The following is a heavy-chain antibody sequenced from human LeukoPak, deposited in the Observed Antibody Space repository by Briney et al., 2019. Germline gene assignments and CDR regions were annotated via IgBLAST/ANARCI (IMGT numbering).Heavy chain of an antibody. J-gene: IGHJ6*03. V-gene: IGHV3-30*02. Sequence: GGSLRLSCAASGFTLSNYGMHWVRQAPGKGLEWVAFIRFDGTNKYYADSVRGRFTISRDNSKNTLYLQMNSLRDEDRAVYYCAKDRALRCFDWDYMDVWGKGTTVIVSS. D-gene: IGHD3-9*01. CDR3: AKDRALRCFDWDYMDV. CDR1: GFTLSNYG. CDR2: IRFDGTNK.